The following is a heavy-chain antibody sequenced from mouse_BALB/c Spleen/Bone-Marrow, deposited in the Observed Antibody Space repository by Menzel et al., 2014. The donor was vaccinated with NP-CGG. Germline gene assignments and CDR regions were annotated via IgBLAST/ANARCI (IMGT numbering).Heavy chain of an antibody. CDR3: ARWEYYAMDY. Sequence: EVQRVESGAELVKPGASVKLSCTASGFNIKDTYMHWVKQRPEQGLEWIGRIDPANGNTKYDPKFQGKATITADTSSNTAYPQLSSLTSEDTAVYYCARWEYYAMDYWGRGTSVTVAS. D-gene: IGHD4-1*01. CDR2: IDPANGNT. J-gene: IGHJ4*01. V-gene: IGHV14-3*02. CDR1: GFNIKDTY.